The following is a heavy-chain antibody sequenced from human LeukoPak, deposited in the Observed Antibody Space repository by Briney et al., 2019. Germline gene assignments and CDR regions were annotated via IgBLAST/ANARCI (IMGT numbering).Heavy chain of an antibody. CDR3: ASMTTHSTVTRGNDAFDI. V-gene: IGHV3-23*01. CDR2: FSGSGGST. J-gene: IGHJ3*02. D-gene: IGHD4-17*01. Sequence: PGGSLRLSCAASGFTFSSYAMSWVRQAPGKGLECISGFSGSGGSTYYADSVKGRFTISRDNSKNTLYLQMNSLRAEDTAVYYCASMTTHSTVTRGNDAFDIWGQGTMVTVSS. CDR1: GFTFSSYA.